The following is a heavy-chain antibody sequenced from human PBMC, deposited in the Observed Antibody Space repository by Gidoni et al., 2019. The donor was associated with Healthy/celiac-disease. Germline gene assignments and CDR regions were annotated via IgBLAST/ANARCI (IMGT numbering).Heavy chain of an antibody. CDR3: AGNVVVVAASFDY. CDR1: GGSFSGYY. V-gene: IGHV4-34*01. Sequence: QVQLQQWGAGLLKPSETLSLTCAVYGGSFSGYYWSWIRQPPGKGLEWIGEINHSGSTNYNPSLKSRVTISVDTSKNQFSLKLSSVTAADTAVYYCAGNVVVVAASFDYWGQGTLVTVSS. CDR2: INHSGST. D-gene: IGHD2-15*01. J-gene: IGHJ4*02.